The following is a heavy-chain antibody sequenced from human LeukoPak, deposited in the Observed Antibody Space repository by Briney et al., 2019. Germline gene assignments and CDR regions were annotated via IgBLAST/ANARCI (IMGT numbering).Heavy chain of an antibody. CDR1: GGSFSGYY. J-gene: IGHJ4*02. V-gene: IGHV4-34*01. CDR3: ASLPHSMILV. CDR2: INHSGST. Sequence: SETLSLTCAVYGGSFSGYYWSWIRQPPGKGLEWIGEINHSGSTNYNPSLKSRVTISVDTSKNQFSLGLSSVTATDTAVYYCASLPHSMILVWGQGTLVTVSS. D-gene: IGHD2/OR15-2a*01.